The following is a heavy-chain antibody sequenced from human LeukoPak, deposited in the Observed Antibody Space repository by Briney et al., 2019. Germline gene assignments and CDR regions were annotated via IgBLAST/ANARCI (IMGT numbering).Heavy chain of an antibody. V-gene: IGHV4-30-2*01. CDR1: GGSISSGGYY. J-gene: IGHJ1*01. CDR2: IYHSGST. Sequence: SETLSLTCTVSGGSISSGGYYWSWIRQPPGKGLEWIGYIYHSGSTYYNPSLKSRVTISVDRSKNQFSLKLSSVTAADTAVYYCATGGDFWSGYYQHWGQGTPVTVSS. D-gene: IGHD3-3*01. CDR3: ATGGDFWSGYYQH.